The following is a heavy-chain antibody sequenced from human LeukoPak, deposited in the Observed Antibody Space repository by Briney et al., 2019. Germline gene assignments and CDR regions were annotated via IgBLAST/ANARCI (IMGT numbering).Heavy chain of an antibody. CDR3: ARDQEYGFDV. V-gene: IGHV1-2*02. CDR1: GDTFTDYY. J-gene: IGHJ3*01. D-gene: IGHD2/OR15-2a*01. Sequence: ASVKVSCKTSGDTFTDYYLYWVRQAPGQGLEWVSWINPNNGGTNFPQKFQGRVTMTRDTSIRTAYMELSSLTSDDTAIYYCARDQEYGFDVWGQGTMVTVSS. CDR2: INPNNGGT.